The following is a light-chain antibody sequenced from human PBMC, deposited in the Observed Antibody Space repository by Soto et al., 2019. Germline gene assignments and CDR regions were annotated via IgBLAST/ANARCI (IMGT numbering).Light chain of an antibody. CDR2: DVT. CDR1: SSNVGGFNY. J-gene: IGLJ1*01. Sequence: QSALTQPASGSGSPAQSITISCIGTSSNVGGFNYVSWYQQHPGKAPKLLIYDVTDRPSGVSDRCSGSKSGNTASLTISGLQAEDEADEYCNSYSGSSTYVFGTGTKVTVL. V-gene: IGLV2-14*03. CDR3: NSYSGSSTYV.